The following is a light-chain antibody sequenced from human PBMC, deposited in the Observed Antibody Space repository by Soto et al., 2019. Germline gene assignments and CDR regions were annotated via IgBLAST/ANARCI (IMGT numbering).Light chain of an antibody. CDR2: AAS. CDR1: QSISIN. CDR3: QQYIRWPLT. V-gene: IGKV3-15*01. Sequence: DIVITPSPATLSVSPGERALLSCXASQSISINLAWYQQKPGQAPRLLIYAASNRATGVPARFSGSWSGTEFTLTISSLQSEDFAVYYCQQYIRWPLTFGGGTKV. J-gene: IGKJ4*01.